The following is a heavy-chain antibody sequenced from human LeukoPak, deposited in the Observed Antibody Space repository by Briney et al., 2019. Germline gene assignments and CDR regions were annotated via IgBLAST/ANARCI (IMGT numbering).Heavy chain of an antibody. CDR1: GFPFNRYA. Sequence: GSLELSCSGSGFPFNRYAISWVRPAPGKGLELGSAISGSGGSTYYADSVKGRFTISRDNSKNTLYLQMNSLRAEDTAVYYCAKDRPTVTPLGLFDYWGQGTLVTVSS. V-gene: IGHV3-23*01. CDR2: ISGSGGST. D-gene: IGHD4-17*01. J-gene: IGHJ4*02. CDR3: AKDRPTVTPLGLFDY.